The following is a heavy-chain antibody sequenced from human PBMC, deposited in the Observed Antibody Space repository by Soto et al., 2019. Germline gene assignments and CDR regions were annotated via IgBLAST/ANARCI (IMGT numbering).Heavy chain of an antibody. D-gene: IGHD3-10*01. J-gene: IGHJ5*02. CDR2: IYYSGST. CDR3: ARGRYYGSGSYNRGYNWFDP. Sequence: SETLSLTCTVSGGSVSSGSYYWSWIRQPPGKGLEWIGYIYYSGSTNYNPSLKSRVTISVDTSKNQFSLKLSSVTAADTAVYNCARGRYYGSGSYNRGYNWFDPWGQGTLVTVSS. V-gene: IGHV4-61*01. CDR1: GGSVSSGSYY.